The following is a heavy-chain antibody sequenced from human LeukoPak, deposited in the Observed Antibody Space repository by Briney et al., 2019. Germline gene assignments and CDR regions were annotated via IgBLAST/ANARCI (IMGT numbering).Heavy chain of an antibody. CDR1: GGSISSYY. CDR3: ARVKNMERGTYYYDSSGFDAFDI. J-gene: IGHJ3*02. D-gene: IGHD3-22*01. CDR2: IYTSGST. V-gene: IGHV4-4*08. Sequence: SETLSLTCTVSGGSISSYYWSWIRQPPGKGLEWIGYIYTSGSTNYNPSLKSRVTMSVDTSKNQFSLKLSSVTAADTAVYYCARVKNMERGTYYYDSSGFDAFDIWGQGTMVTVSS.